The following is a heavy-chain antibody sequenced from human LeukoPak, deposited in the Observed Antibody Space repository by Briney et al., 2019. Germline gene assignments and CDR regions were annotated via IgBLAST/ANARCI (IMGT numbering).Heavy chain of an antibody. CDR1: GFTFSNFV. V-gene: IGHV3-23*01. CDR3: AKDRGIRGGKGFDS. J-gene: IGHJ4*02. D-gene: IGHD3-10*01. CDR2: ISDNGGTI. Sequence: GGSLRLSCTASGFTFSNFVMSWVRQAPGKGLEWVSSISDNGGTIYHTDSVKGRFATSGDNSKKTLYLQMNSLRAEDTAIYYCAKDRGIRGGKGFDSWGQGTLVTVSS.